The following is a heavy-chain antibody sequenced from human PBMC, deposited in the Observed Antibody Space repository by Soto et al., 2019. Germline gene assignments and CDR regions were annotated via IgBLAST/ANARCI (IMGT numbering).Heavy chain of an antibody. CDR1: GGSVSSGSYY. V-gene: IGHV4-61*01. Sequence: PSETLSLTCTVSGGSVSSGSYYWSWIRQPPGKGLEWIGYIYHSGSTNYNPSLKSRVTISVDTSKNQFSLKLSSVTAADTAVYYCARVPIASGWYGTVDYWGQGTLVTVSS. CDR3: ARVPIASGWYGTVDY. D-gene: IGHD6-19*01. J-gene: IGHJ4*02. CDR2: IYHSGST.